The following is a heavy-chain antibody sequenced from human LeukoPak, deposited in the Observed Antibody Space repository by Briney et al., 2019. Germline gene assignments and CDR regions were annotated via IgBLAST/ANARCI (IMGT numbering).Heavy chain of an antibody. Sequence: ASVKVSCKASGYTFTGYYMHWVRQAPGQGLEWMGIINPSGGSTSYAQKFQGRVTMTRDTSTSTVYMELSSLRSEDTAVYYCARLPPYYYDSGGFDYWGQGTLVTVSS. CDR3: ARLPPYYYDSGGFDY. CDR2: INPSGGST. CDR1: GYTFTGYY. D-gene: IGHD3-22*01. V-gene: IGHV1-46*01. J-gene: IGHJ4*02.